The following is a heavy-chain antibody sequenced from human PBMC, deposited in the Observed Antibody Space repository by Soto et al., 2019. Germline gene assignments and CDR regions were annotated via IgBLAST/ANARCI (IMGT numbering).Heavy chain of an antibody. CDR2: IYYSGST. CDR1: GGSISSSSYY. Sequence: SETLSLTCTVSGGSISSSSYYWGWIRQPPGKGLEWIGSIYYSGSTYYNPSLKSRVTISVDTSKNQFSLKLSSVTAADTAVYYCARRSASGYDILTGYAFDYWGQGTLVTVS. D-gene: IGHD3-9*01. CDR3: ARRSASGYDILTGYAFDY. J-gene: IGHJ4*02. V-gene: IGHV4-39*01.